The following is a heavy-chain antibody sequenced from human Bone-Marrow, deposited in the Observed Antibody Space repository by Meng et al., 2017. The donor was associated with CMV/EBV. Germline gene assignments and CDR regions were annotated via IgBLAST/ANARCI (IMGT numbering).Heavy chain of an antibody. CDR3: AREDGGDVVVIEQYFQH. CDR2: IKSKTDGGTT. V-gene: IGHV3-15*01. CDR1: GFTFSSYA. J-gene: IGHJ1*01. D-gene: IGHD2-21*01. Sequence: GGSLRLSCAASGFTFSSYAMSWVRQAPGKGLEWVGRIKSKTDGGTTDYAAPVKGRFTISRDDSKNTLYLQMNSLKTEDTAVYYCAREDGGDVVVIEQYFQHWGQGTLVTVSS.